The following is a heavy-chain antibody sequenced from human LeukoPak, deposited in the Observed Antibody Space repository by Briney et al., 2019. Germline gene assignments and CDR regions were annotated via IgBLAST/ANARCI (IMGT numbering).Heavy chain of an antibody. J-gene: IGHJ6*02. CDR2: IRDKASNYAT. D-gene: IGHD1-26*01. V-gene: IGHV3-73*01. Sequence: GSLRLSCAASGFTFSDSDMHWVRQTSGKGLEWVGRIRDKASNYATAYAAPVKGRFTISRDDSKNTACLQMNSLKTEDTAIYYCTYYRRDPRGFYYGMDVWGQGTTVTVSS. CDR1: GFTFSDSD. CDR3: TYYRRDPRGFYYGMDV.